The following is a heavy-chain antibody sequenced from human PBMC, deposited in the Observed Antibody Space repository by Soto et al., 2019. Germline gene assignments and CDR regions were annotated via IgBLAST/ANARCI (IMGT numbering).Heavy chain of an antibody. CDR1: GGSISSYY. V-gene: IGHV4-59*01. J-gene: IGHJ4*02. Sequence: NPSETLSLTCTVSGGSISSYYWSWIRQPPGKGLEWIGYIYYSGTTNYNPSLKSRVTISVDTSKNQFSLKLSSVTAADTAVYYCARGTYYYDSSAYSYYFDYWGRGTLVTSPQ. CDR3: ARGTYYYDSSAYSYYFDY. D-gene: IGHD3-22*01. CDR2: IYYSGTT.